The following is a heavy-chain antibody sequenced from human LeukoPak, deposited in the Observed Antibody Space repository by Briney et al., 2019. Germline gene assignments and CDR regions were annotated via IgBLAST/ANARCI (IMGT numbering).Heavy chain of an antibody. CDR1: GYTFTNYG. CDR2: ISPYNGNT. J-gene: IGHJ6*03. D-gene: IGHD2-15*01. V-gene: IGHV1-18*01. Sequence: ASVKVSCKASGYTFTNYGISWVRQAPGQGLEWMGWISPYNGNTNYAQNLQGRVTMTTDTSTSTAYMELRSLRSDDTAVYYCARDLGRRCSGGRCYYYYNYMDVWGKGTTVTISS. CDR3: ARDLGRRCSGGRCYYYYNYMDV.